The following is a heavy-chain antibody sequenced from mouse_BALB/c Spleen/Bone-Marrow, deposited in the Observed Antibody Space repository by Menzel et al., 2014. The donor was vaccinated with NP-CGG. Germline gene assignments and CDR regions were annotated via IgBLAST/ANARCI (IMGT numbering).Heavy chain of an antibody. D-gene: IGHD1-1*01. CDR3: AREPTVVAGAWFAY. Sequence: VKLVESGPGLVAPSQSLSITCTVSGFSLTGYGVNWVRQPPGKGLEWLGMIWGDGSTDYNSALKSRLSISKDNPKSQVFLKMNGLQTDDTARYYCAREPTVVAGAWFAYWGQGTLVTVSA. V-gene: IGHV2-6-7*01. J-gene: IGHJ3*01. CDR2: IWGDGST. CDR1: GFSLTGYG.